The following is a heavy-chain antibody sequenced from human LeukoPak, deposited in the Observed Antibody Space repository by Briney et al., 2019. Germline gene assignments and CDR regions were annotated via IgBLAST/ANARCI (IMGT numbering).Heavy chain of an antibody. CDR1: GGSISSYY. D-gene: IGHD2/OR15-2a*01. CDR3: ARRPNNYYYYMDV. CDR2: IYYSGST. J-gene: IGHJ6*03. V-gene: IGHV4-59*01. Sequence: SETLSLTCTVSGGSISSYYWSWIRQPPGKGLEWIGYIYYSGSTNYNPSLKSRVTISVDTSKNQFSLKLSSVTAADTAVYYCARRPNNYYYYMDVWGKGTTVTVSS.